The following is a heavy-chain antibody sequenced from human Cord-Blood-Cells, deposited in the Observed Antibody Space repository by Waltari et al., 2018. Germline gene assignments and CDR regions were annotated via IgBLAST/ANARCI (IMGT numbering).Heavy chain of an antibody. CDR3: ARRTDWNYYDSSGYYYFDY. V-gene: IGHV4-34*01. Sequence: QVQLQQWGAGLLKPSETLSLTCAVYGGSFSGYYWSWIRQPPGKGLEWIGEINHSGSTNYNPSLKSRVTISVDTSKNQFSLKLSSVTAADTAVYYCARRTDWNYYDSSGYYYFDYWGQGTQVTVSS. J-gene: IGHJ4*02. D-gene: IGHD3-22*01. CDR1: GGSFSGYY. CDR2: INHSGST.